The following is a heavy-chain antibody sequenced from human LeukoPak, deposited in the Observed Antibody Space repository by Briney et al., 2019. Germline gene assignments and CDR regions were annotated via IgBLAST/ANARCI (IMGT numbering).Heavy chain of an antibody. Sequence: GGSLRLSCAASGFTFSSYSMNWVRQAPGKGLEWVSSISSSSSYIYYADSVKGRFTISRDNAKNSLYLQMNSLRAEDTAVYYCARDSLIAAAGTGESGDYWGQGTLVTVSS. CDR1: GFTFSSYS. CDR2: ISSSSSYI. CDR3: ARDSLIAAAGTGESGDY. J-gene: IGHJ4*02. D-gene: IGHD6-13*01. V-gene: IGHV3-21*01.